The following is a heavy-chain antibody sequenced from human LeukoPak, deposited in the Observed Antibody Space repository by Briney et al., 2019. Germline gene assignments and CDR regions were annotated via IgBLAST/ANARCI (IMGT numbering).Heavy chain of an antibody. Sequence: ASVKVSCKASGYTFAGYYMHWVRQAPGQGLEWMGWINPNSGGTNYAQKFQGRVTMTRDTSISTAYMELSRLRSDDTAVYYCARDYYGSGSYRSGAFDIWGQGTMVTVSS. CDR1: GYTFAGYY. V-gene: IGHV1-2*02. CDR3: ARDYYGSGSYRSGAFDI. J-gene: IGHJ3*02. D-gene: IGHD3-10*01. CDR2: INPNSGGT.